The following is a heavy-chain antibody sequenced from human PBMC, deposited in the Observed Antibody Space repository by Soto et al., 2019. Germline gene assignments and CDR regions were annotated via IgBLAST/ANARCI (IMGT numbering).Heavy chain of an antibody. CDR1: GGTFSSFA. V-gene: IGHV1-69*13. CDR3: ARDLEVVVLDVDHYYYYGMDV. CDR2: IIPIFETA. J-gene: IGHJ6*02. Sequence: SVKVSCKTSGGTFSSFAISWVRQAPGQGLEWMGGIIPIFETANYAQKFQGRVTITADEITGTAYMELRSLRSEDTGVYYCARDLEVVVLDVDHYYYYGMDVWGQGTTVTVSS. D-gene: IGHD2-15*01.